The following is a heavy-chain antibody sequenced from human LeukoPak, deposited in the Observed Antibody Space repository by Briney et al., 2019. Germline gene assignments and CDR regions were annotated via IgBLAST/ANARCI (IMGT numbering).Heavy chain of an antibody. CDR1: GFTFSSYG. CDR3: ARAPTNIRRGWFVP. J-gene: IGHJ5*02. Sequence: GRSLRLSCAASGFTFSSYGMHWVRQAPGKGLEWVAVIWYDGSNKYYADSVKGRFTISRDNAKNTLDLQMNSLRAEDTAVYYCARAPTNIRRGWFVPWGEGTLVTVSS. V-gene: IGHV3-33*03. D-gene: IGHD2/OR15-2a*01. CDR2: IWYDGSNK.